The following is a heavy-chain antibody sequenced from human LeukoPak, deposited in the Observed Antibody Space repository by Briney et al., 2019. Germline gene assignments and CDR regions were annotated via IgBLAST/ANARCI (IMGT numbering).Heavy chain of an antibody. CDR1: GYTFTGYY. CDR3: AYYDSSYTTTYYFDY. V-gene: IGHV1-2*02. CDR2: INPNSGGT. J-gene: IGHJ4*02. D-gene: IGHD3-22*01. Sequence: ASVKVSCKASGYTFTGYYMHWVRQAPGQGLEWMGWINPNSGGTNYAQKFQGRVTMTRDTSISTAYMELSRLRSDDTAVYYCAYYDSSYTTTYYFDYWGQGTLVTVSS.